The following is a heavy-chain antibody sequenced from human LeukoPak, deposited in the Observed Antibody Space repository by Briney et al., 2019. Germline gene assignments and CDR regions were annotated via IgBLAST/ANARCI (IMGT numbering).Heavy chain of an antibody. Sequence: SVKVSCKXSGGTFSSYAISWVRQAPGQGLEGMGGIIPIFGTANYAQKFQGRVTITADESTSTAYMELSSLRSEDTAVYYCARRLGYWFDPWGQGTLVTVSS. CDR2: IIPIFGTA. V-gene: IGHV1-69*01. CDR3: ARRLGYWFDP. CDR1: GGTFSSYA. J-gene: IGHJ5*02. D-gene: IGHD3-22*01.